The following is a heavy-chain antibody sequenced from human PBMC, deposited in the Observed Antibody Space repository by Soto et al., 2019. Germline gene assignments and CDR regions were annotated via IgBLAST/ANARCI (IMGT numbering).Heavy chain of an antibody. CDR2: ISYDGNNK. CDR3: AKRLNTYYFDY. CDR1: GFTLNSYA. Sequence: GGSLRLSCAASGFTLNSYAMHWVRQAPGKGLEWVAVISYDGNNKYYADSVKGRFTISRDNSKNTLYLQMNSLRAEDTAVYYCAKRLNTYYFDYWGPGALVTVS. J-gene: IGHJ4*02. D-gene: IGHD2-21*02. V-gene: IGHV3-30-3*01.